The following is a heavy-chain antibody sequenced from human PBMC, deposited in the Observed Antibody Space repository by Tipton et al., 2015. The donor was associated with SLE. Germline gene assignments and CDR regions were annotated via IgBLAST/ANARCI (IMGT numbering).Heavy chain of an antibody. V-gene: IGHV3-33*08. CDR1: GFTFSNYG. D-gene: IGHD5-12*01. CDR2: IRYDGSNK. CDR3: AREGLSGYEQGFDY. J-gene: IGHJ4*02. Sequence: SLRLSCAASGFTFSNYGMHWVRQAPGKGLEWVAVIRYDGSNKYYADSVKGRFTISRDNSKNTLYLQMNSLRAEDTAVYYCAREGLSGYEQGFDYWGQGTLVTVSS.